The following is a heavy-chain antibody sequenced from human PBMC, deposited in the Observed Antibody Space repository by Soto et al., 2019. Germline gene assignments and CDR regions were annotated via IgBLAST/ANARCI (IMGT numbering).Heavy chain of an antibody. CDR2: ISAYNGNT. J-gene: IGHJ4*02. D-gene: IGHD3-22*01. CDR1: GYTFTSYG. CDR3: ARGGERITMTVVVPATFDY. V-gene: IGHV1-18*01. Sequence: ASVKVSCKASGYTFTSYGISWVRQAPGQGLEWMGWISAYNGNTNYAQKLQGRVTMTTDTSTSTAYMELRSLRSDDTAVYYCARGGERITMTVVVPATFDYWGQGTLVTVSS.